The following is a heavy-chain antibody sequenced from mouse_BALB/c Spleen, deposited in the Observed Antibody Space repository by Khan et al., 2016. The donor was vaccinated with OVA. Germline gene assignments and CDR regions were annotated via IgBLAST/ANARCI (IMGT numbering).Heavy chain of an antibody. V-gene: IGHV9-3-1*01. CDR3: ARANSYWYFDF. CDR1: GYTFTNYG. J-gene: IGHJ1*01. D-gene: IGHD4-1*02. Sequence: QIQLVQSGPELKKPGETVKISCKASGYTFTNYGMNWVKQAPGKGLKWMGWINTYSGEPTYADDFKGRSAFSLETSASTAYLQIKNLKNEDTATYFGARANSYWYFDFWGAGTTVTVSS. CDR2: INTYSGEP.